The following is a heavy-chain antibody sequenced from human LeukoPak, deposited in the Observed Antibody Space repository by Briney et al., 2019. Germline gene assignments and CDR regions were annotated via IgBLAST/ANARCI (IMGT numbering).Heavy chain of an antibody. CDR1: GFTFSSYA. CDR3: ARGRYSSD. J-gene: IGHJ4*02. V-gene: IGHV3-53*01. Sequence: PGGSLRLSCAASGFTFSSYAMSWVRQAPGKGLEWVSVIYSGGSTYYADSVKGRFTISRDNSKNTLYLQMNSLRAEDTAVYYCARGRYSSDWGQGTLVTVSS. D-gene: IGHD6-19*01. CDR2: IYSGGST.